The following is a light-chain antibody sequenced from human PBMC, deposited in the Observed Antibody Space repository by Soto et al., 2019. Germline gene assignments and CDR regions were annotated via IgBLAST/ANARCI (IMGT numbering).Light chain of an antibody. CDR1: QSISND. J-gene: IGKJ1*01. V-gene: IGKV1-17*01. Sequence: DVQLTQSPSFMSLSAGDGVTITCRASQSISNDLGWYQQKPGLAPKRLISAASTLQSGVPSRFRGSGSGTEFSLTISGLQTEDIATYYCLQHHSYPWTFGQGTKVDI. CDR2: AAS. CDR3: LQHHSYPWT.